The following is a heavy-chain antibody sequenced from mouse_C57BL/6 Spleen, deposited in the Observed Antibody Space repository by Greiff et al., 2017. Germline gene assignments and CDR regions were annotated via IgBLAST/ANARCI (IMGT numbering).Heavy chain of an antibody. V-gene: IGHV5-4*03. D-gene: IGHD1-1*01. CDR1: GFTFSSYA. CDR3: TRYRDSYYYGSSLDD. J-gene: IGHJ2*01. CDR2: ISDGGSYT. Sequence: EVKLMESGGGLVKPGGSLKLSCAASGFTFSSYAMSWVRQTPEKRLEWVATISDGGSYTYYPDNVKGRFTISRDNAKNNLYLQMSHLKSEDTAMYYCTRYRDSYYYGSSLDDWGQGTTLTVSS.